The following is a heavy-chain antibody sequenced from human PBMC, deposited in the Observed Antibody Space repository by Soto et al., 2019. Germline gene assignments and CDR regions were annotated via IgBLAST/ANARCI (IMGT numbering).Heavy chain of an antibody. CDR2: SSYDGRET. CDR3: ARDSGWPILNFDN. J-gene: IGHJ4*02. D-gene: IGHD3-10*01. CDR1: DFDFSSYG. V-gene: IGHV3-30*03. Sequence: GVLRLSCAASDFDFSSYGIHWVRQAPGKGLEWVAASSYDGRETFYADSAKGRFTVSKEMSKNTAFLQMTALRHEDTAVYFCARDSGWPILNFDNWGQGTPVTVSS.